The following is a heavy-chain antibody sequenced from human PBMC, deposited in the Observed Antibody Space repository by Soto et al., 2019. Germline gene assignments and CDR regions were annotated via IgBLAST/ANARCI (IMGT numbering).Heavy chain of an antibody. CDR3: ARCRGPTTVTTYYYYGMDV. J-gene: IGHJ6*02. D-gene: IGHD4-17*01. CDR1: GYSFTSYW. V-gene: IGHV5-10-1*01. Sequence: PGESLKISCKGSGYSFTSYWISWVRQMPGKGLAWLGRIDPSDSYTYDSPSFQGHVTISADKSISTAYLQWSSLKASDTAMYYCARCRGPTTVTTYYYYGMDVWGQGTTVTVSS. CDR2: IDPSDSYT.